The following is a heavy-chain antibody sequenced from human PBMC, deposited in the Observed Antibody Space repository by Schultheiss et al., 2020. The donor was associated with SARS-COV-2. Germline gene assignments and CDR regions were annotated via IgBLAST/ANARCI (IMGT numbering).Heavy chain of an antibody. J-gene: IGHJ5*02. D-gene: IGHD2-21*02. V-gene: IGHV3-33*08. CDR1: GFTFSSSW. CDR3: ARDHTYYKGEVTALDL. Sequence: GGSLRLSCAASGFTFSSSWMHWVCQAPEKGQEWVAVIWYDGSNKYYADSVKGRFTISRDNSKNSLYLQMTSLRAEDTAVYYCARDHTYYKGEVTALDLWGQGTLVTVSS. CDR2: IWYDGSNK.